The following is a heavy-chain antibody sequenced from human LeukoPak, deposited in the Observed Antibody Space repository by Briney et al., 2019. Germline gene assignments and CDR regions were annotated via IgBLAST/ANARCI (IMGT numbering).Heavy chain of an antibody. D-gene: IGHD5-12*01. CDR3: AKDGRYSGYDFADS. V-gene: IGHV3-23*01. CDR1: GFTYNKFA. CDR2: LTGSGQYT. J-gene: IGHJ4*02. Sequence: GGSLRHSCASSGFTYNKFAINGVRQAPGEGLEWVSTLTGSGQYTYYADSVKGRFTISRDNSENTLYLQMNSLRVEDTAIYYCAKDGRYSGYDFADSWGQGTLVTVSS.